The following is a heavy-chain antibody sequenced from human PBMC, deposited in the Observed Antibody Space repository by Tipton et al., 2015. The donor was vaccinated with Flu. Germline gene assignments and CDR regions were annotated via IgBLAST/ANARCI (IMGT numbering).Heavy chain of an antibody. J-gene: IGHJ6*02. D-gene: IGHD3-9*01. Sequence: QLVQSGAEVKKPGASVKVSCKASGYTLTDYYMHWVRQAPGQGLEWMGRINPNSGDADSAQKFHGRDTMARDTSIRTAYMELVSLRSGDTAVYYCARELLTGSWVYYYLMDVWGQGTTVTVSS. CDR1: GYTLTDYY. CDR3: ARELLTGSWVYYYLMDV. V-gene: IGHV1-2*06. CDR2: INPNSGDA.